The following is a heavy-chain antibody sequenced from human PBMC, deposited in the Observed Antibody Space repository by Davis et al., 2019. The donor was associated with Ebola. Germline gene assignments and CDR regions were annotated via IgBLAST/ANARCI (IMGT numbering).Heavy chain of an antibody. CDR1: GFTFSSYS. CDR2: ISSSSSTI. V-gene: IGHV3-48*01. D-gene: IGHD5-24*01. Sequence: GGSLRLSCAASGFTFSSYSMNWVRQAPGKGLEWVSYISSSSSTIYYADSVKGRFTISRDNAKNSLYLQMNSLRAEDTAVYYCARDSLRDGYPELDYWGQGTLVTVSS. CDR3: ARDSLRDGYPELDY. J-gene: IGHJ4*02.